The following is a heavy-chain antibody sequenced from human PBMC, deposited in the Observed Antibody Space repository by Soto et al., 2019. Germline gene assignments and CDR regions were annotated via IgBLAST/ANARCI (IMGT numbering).Heavy chain of an antibody. Sequence: GGSLRLSCAASGFTFSSYWMHWVRQAPGKGLVWVSRINSDGSSTSYADSVKGRFTISRDNAKNTLYLQMNSLRAEDTAVYYCACLVSGQQLVESDYWGQGTLVTVSS. V-gene: IGHV3-74*01. CDR2: INSDGSST. CDR1: GFTFSSYW. CDR3: ACLVSGQQLVESDY. D-gene: IGHD6-13*01. J-gene: IGHJ4*02.